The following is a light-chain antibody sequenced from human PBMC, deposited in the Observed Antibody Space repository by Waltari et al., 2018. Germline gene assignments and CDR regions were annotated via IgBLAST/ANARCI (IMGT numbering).Light chain of an antibody. CDR2: EVT. J-gene: IGLJ2*01. V-gene: IGLV2-14*01. Sequence: QSALTQPASVSGSPGQSITITCTGTSDDIGDYNYVSWYQQLPGKAPKLIIYEVTNRPSVVSDRSSGAKSGNTASLTISGLLPDDEAQYHCSSYTLSSSLVLFGGGTKVTVL. CDR3: SSYTLSSSLVL. CDR1: SDDIGDYNY.